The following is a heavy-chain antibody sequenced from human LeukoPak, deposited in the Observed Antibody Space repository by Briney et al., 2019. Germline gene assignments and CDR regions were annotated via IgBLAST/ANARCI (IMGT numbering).Heavy chain of an antibody. CDR2: INSDGSST. CDR1: GFTFSSYW. J-gene: IGHJ5*02. Sequence: GGSLRLSCAASGFTFSSYWMHWVRQAPGKGLVWVSRINSDGSSTSYADFVKGRFTISRDNAKNTLYLQMNSLRAEDTAVYYRASSRSQDWFDPWGQGTLVTVSS. CDR3: ASSRSQDWFDP. V-gene: IGHV3-74*01.